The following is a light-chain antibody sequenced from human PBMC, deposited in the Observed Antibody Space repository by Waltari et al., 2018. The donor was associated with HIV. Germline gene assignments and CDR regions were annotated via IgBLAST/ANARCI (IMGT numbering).Light chain of an antibody. CDR2: EDN. J-gene: IGLJ3*02. V-gene: IGLV6-57*04. CDR1: SGNIDRNF. CDR3: PSSDYNNHWV. Sequence: FTLTQPHSVSESTGKTVTIACTRSSGNIDRNFVPWYQQRPGSAPNTVIYEDNRRPAGIPVPFSVSIDSVFNSASLTISGLKTEDESDYYCPSSDYNNHWVFGGATKLTVL.